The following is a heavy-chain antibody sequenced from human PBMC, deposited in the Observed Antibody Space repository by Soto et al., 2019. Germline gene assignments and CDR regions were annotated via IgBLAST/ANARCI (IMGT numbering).Heavy chain of an antibody. CDR3: ARANWYHEY. CDR1: GGSINNHY. CDR2: IYYSGTT. V-gene: IGHV4-59*11. D-gene: IGHD2-2*01. Sequence: QVQLQESGPGLVKPSETLSLTCTVSGGSINNHYWSWIRQPPGKGLEWIGYIYYSGTTNYNPSLKGRVTISVDTSKNQFSLNLSSLTAADTATYYCARANWYHEYWGQGTLVTVSS. J-gene: IGHJ4*02.